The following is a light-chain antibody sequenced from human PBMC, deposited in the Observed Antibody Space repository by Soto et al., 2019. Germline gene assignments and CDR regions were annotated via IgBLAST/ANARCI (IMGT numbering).Light chain of an antibody. CDR2: AAS. V-gene: IGKV1-39*01. J-gene: IGKJ4*01. CDR1: QSISSY. CDR3: QQSYRTPLT. Sequence: DIQMTQSPSSLSASVGDRVTITCRASQSISSYLNWYQQKPGKAPKLLIYAASSLQSGVPSRFSGSGSGTDFTLTISSLQPEDFATYYCQQSYRTPLTFAGGTKVDIK.